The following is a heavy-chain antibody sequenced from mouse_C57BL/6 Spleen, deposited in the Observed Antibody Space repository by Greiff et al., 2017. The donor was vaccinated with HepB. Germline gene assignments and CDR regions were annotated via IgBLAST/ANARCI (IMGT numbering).Heavy chain of an antibody. Sequence: EVQLQQSGPGLVKPSQSLSLTCSVTGYSITSGYYWNWIRQFPGNKLEWMGYISYDGSNNYNPSLKNRISITRDTSKNQFFLKLNSVTTEDTATYYCARGTMITAGGFDYWGQGTTLTVSS. V-gene: IGHV3-6*01. J-gene: IGHJ2*01. CDR1: GYSITSGYY. CDR2: ISYDGSN. CDR3: ARGTMITAGGFDY. D-gene: IGHD2-4*01.